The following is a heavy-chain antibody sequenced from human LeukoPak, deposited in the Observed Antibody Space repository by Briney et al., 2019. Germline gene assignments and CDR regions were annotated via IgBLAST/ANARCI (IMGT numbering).Heavy chain of an antibody. J-gene: IGHJ4*02. CDR1: GFTFSSYS. V-gene: IGHV3-21*01. D-gene: IGHD6-19*01. Sequence: GGSLRLSCAASGFTFSSYSMNWVRQAPGKGLEWVSSISSSSSYIYYADSVKGRFTISRDNAKNSLYLQMNSLRAEDTAVYYCARGRGSGWYYSDYWGQGTLVTVSS. CDR2: ISSSSSYI. CDR3: ARGRGSGWYYSDY.